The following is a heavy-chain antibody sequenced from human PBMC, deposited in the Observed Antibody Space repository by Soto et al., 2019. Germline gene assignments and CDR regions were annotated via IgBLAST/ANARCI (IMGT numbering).Heavy chain of an antibody. CDR1: GYSISSGYY. V-gene: IGHV4-38-2*01. CDR2: IYHSGSM. D-gene: IGHD3-3*01. CDR3: ARSGFGGHGYFDY. J-gene: IGHJ4*02. Sequence: NPSETLSLTCAVSGYSISSGYYWAWIRQPPGKGLEWIGSIYHSGSMYYKSSLKSRVTISVDTSKNQFSLKLGSVTAADTAVYYCARSGFGGHGYFDYWAQGTLVTVSS.